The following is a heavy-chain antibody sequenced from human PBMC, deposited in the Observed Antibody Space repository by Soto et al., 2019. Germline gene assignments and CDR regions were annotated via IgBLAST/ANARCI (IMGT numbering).Heavy chain of an antibody. D-gene: IGHD3-22*01. V-gene: IGHV4-59*01. CDR3: ARDFYDSVGYTWFDP. J-gene: IGHJ5*02. CDR2: IHNSGTS. CDR1: GDTRTSYY. Sequence: PSETLSLTCTVSGDTRTSYYWGWIRQAPGKGLEWIGHIHNSGTSTHNPSLNGRVTISIYMSKKQCSLKLTSLTSADTAVYYCARDFYDSVGYTWFDPWSQGTLGTVSS.